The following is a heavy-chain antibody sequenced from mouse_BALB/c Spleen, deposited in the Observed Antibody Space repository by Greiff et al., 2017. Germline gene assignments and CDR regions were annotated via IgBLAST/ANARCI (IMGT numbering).Heavy chain of an antibody. J-gene: IGHJ4*01. CDR3: ARGGYRYDDAMDD. V-gene: IGHV5-12-2*01. CDR1: GFTFSSYT. CDR2: ISNGGGST. D-gene: IGHD2-14*01. Sequence: DVKLVDSGGGLVQPGGSLKLSCAASGFTFSSYTMSWVRQTPEKRLEWVAYISNGGGSTYYPDTVKGRFTISRDNAKNTLYLQMSSLKSEDTAMYYCARGGYRYDDAMDDWGQGTSGTVSS.